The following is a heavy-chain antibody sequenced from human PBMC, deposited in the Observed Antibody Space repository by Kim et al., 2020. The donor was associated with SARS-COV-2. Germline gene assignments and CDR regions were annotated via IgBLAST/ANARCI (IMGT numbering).Heavy chain of an antibody. D-gene: IGHD6-19*01. Sequence: YAVSVKNRITINPDTTKNQFSLQLNSVTPEDTAVYYCARGMYSSGWSFDYWGQGTLVTVSS. J-gene: IGHJ4*02. V-gene: IGHV6-1*01. CDR3: ARGMYSSGWSFDY.